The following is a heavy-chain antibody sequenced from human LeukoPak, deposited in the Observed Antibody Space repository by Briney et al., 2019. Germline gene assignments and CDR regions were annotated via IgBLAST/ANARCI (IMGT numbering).Heavy chain of an antibody. J-gene: IGHJ3*02. CDR1: GFTFSSYA. D-gene: IGHD5-24*01. CDR3: ARDPLEMATIYAFDI. Sequence: GRSLRLSCAASGFTFSSYAMHWVRQAPGKGLEWVAVISYDGSNEYYADSVKGRFTISRDNSKNTLYLQMNSLRAEDTAVYYCARDPLEMATIYAFDIWGQGRMVTVSS. V-gene: IGHV3-30-3*01. CDR2: ISYDGSNE.